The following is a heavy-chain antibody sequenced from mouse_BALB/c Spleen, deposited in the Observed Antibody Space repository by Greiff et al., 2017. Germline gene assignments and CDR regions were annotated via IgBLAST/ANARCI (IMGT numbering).Heavy chain of an antibody. D-gene: IGHD2-14*01. V-gene: IGHV5-6-5*01. J-gene: IGHJ4*01. CDR1: GFTFSSYA. CDR2: ISSGGST. CDR3: ARGGYRYDTDYYAMDY. Sequence: EVKLMESGGGLVKPGGSLKLSCAASGFTFSSYAMSWVRQTPEKRLEWVASISSGGSTYYPDSVKGRFTISRDNARNILYLQMSSLRSEDTAMYYCARGGYRYDTDYYAMDYWGQGTSVTVSS.